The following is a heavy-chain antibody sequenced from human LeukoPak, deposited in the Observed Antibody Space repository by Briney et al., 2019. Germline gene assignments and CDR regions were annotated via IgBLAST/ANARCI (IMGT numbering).Heavy chain of an antibody. J-gene: IGHJ4*02. CDR2: INHSGST. Sequence: PSETLSLTCAVYGGSFSGYYWSWIRQPPGKGLEWIGEINHSGSTNYNPSLKSRVTISVDTSKNQFSLKLSSVTAADTAVYYCARGTVRDGYTEYSDYWGQGTLVTVSS. CDR1: GGSFSGYY. CDR3: ARGTVRDGYTEYSDY. V-gene: IGHV4-34*01. D-gene: IGHD5-24*01.